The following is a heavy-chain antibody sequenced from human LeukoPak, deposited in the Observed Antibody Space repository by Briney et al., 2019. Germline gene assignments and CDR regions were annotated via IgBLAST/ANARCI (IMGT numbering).Heavy chain of an antibody. CDR1: GYTFTGYY. Sequence: ASVKVSCKASGYTFTGYYMHWVRQAPGQGLEWMGWINPNSGGTNYAQKFQGRVTMTRDTSISTAYMELNRLGSDDTAVYYCAREANCSSTSCPFDYWGQGTLVTVSS. V-gene: IGHV1-2*02. CDR2: INPNSGGT. J-gene: IGHJ4*02. D-gene: IGHD2-2*01. CDR3: AREANCSSTSCPFDY.